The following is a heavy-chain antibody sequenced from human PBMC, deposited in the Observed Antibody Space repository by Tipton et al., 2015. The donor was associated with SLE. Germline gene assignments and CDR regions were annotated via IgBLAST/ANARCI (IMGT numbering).Heavy chain of an antibody. D-gene: IGHD5/OR15-5a*01. J-gene: IGHJ5*02. Sequence: QLVQSGGGLIQPGGSLRLSCAASGFTVSSNYMTWVRQAPGKGLEWVAVISHDENYKQYVESVKGRFTISRDNFKNTMYLQMNSLRDEDTAVYYCARDYTVSGQNCFDTWGQGTLVVVSS. CDR1: GFTVSSNY. CDR3: ARDYTVSGQNCFDT. V-gene: IGHV3-30*03. CDR2: ISHDENYK.